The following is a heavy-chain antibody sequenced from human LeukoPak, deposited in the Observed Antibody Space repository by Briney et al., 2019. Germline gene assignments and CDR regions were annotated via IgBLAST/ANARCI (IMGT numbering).Heavy chain of an antibody. V-gene: IGHV3-53*01. Sequence: GGSLRLSCAASGFTVSSNYMSWVRQAPGKGLEWVSVIYSGGSTYYADSVKGRFTISRDNSKNTLYHQMNSLRAEDTAVYYCARHDYDSSGYWPSGMDVWGQGTTVTVSS. CDR3: ARHDYDSSGYWPSGMDV. D-gene: IGHD3-22*01. CDR1: GFTVSSNY. J-gene: IGHJ6*02. CDR2: IYSGGST.